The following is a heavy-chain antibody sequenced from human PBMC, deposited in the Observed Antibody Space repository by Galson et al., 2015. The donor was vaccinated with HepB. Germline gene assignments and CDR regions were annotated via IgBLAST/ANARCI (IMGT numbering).Heavy chain of an antibody. J-gene: IGHJ4*02. Sequence: SLRLSCAASGFTFINYAIHWVRQAPGKGLEWVAVISSDTDPKFYGDSVKGRFTVSRDNPKNTVFLQMNSLRPEDTAVYYCARDPRWLQTHPFDFWSQGTLVTVSS. D-gene: IGHD5-24*01. V-gene: IGHV3-30*04. CDR2: ISSDTDPK. CDR3: ARDPRWLQTHPFDF. CDR1: GFTFINYA.